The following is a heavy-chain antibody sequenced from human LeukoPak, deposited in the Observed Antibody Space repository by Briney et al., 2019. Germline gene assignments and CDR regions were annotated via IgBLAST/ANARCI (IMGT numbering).Heavy chain of an antibody. Sequence: ASVKVSCKASGYTFTGYYMHWVRQAPGQGLEWMGRINPNSGGTNYAQKFQGRVTMTRDTSISTAYMELSRLRSDDTAVYYCARMYRLYSSSSMGYWGQGTLVTVSS. CDR1: GYTFTGYY. J-gene: IGHJ4*02. D-gene: IGHD6-6*01. CDR3: ARMYRLYSSSSMGY. V-gene: IGHV1-2*06. CDR2: INPNSGGT.